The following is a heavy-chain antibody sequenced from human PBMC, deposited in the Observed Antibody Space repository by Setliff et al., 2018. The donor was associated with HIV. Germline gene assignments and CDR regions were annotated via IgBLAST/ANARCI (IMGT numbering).Heavy chain of an antibody. CDR2: IYHSGST. CDR1: GGSISSSSYY. D-gene: IGHD4-17*01. Sequence: SETLSLTCTVSGGSISSSSYYWGWIRQPPGKGLEWLGSIYHSGSTYYNPSLKSRVTISIDTSKNQFSLKLSSVTAADTAGYFCARGTAPRRGTNYGGNYPLDYWGQGTLVTVSS. V-gene: IGHV4-39*07. J-gene: IGHJ4*02. CDR3: ARGTAPRRGTNYGGNYPLDY.